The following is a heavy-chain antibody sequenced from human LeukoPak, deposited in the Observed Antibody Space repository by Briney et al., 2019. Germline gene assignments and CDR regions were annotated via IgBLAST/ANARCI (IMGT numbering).Heavy chain of an antibody. CDR2: ISGSGTTI. CDR1: GFTLRDYY. Sequence: GGSLRFSCAASGFTLRDYYMTWIRQAPGKGLEWVSCISGSGTTIYYGDSVKGRFTISRVTSAKSSLYLQMNSLRGEDTAIYYCARVMRYPNTFDIWGQGTMVTVSS. J-gene: IGHJ3*02. V-gene: IGHV3-11*01. D-gene: IGHD3-16*01. CDR3: ARVMRYPNTFDI.